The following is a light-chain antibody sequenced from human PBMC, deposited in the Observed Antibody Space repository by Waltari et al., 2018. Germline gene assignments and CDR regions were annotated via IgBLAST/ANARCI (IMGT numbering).Light chain of an antibody. J-gene: IGKJ4*01. CDR2: WAS. CDR1: QSVLSRSNNKNY. Sequence: DIVMTQSPDSLAVSLGERATINCRSSQSVLSRSNNKNYLAWYQRKQGQPPKLLIYWASTRESGVPDRFGGSGSGTDFTLTISSLQAEDVAVYYCQHYYSTPLAFGGGTKVEIK. V-gene: IGKV4-1*01. CDR3: QHYYSTPLA.